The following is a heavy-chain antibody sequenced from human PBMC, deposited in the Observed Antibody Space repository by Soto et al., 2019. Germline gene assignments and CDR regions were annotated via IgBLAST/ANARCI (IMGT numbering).Heavy chain of an antibody. D-gene: IGHD6-19*01. CDR3: ARPTCTAVAGRASCYYYYGMDV. V-gene: IGHV5-10-1*01. CDR2: IDPSDSYT. CDR1: GYSFTSYW. J-gene: IGHJ6*02. Sequence: GESLKISCKGSGYSFTSYWISWVRQMPGKGLEWMGRIDPSDSYTNYSPSFQGHVTISADKSISTAYLQWSSLKASDTAMYYCARPTCTAVAGRASCYYYYGMDVWGQGTTVTVSS.